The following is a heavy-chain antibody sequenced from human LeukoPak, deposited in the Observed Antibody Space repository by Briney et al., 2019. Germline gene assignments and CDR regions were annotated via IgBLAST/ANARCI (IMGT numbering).Heavy chain of an antibody. CDR2: IWHSGST. D-gene: IGHD5-12*01. V-gene: IGHV4-30-2*01. Sequence: SQTLFHTCGVSGGSISCGGYACSWSRRPPGKGLEWIWYIWHSGSTYYNPSLKSRVTISVDRSKNQFSLKLSSVTAADTAVYYCARSVVATIGRYYYYGMDVWGQGTTVTVSS. CDR1: GGSISCGGYA. CDR3: ARSVVATIGRYYYYGMDV. J-gene: IGHJ6*02.